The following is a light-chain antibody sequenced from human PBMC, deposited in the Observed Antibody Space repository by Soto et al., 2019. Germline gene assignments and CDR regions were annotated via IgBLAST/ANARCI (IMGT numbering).Light chain of an antibody. V-gene: IGKV3-20*01. Sequence: EIVLTQSPGTLSLSPGERTTLSCRASRSISSKYLAWYQQKLGQAPRLLIYGASSRATGIPDRFSGSGSGTDFTLTISRLDPEDFAVYYCHQYDNSPWTFGQGTKVDIK. CDR1: RSISSKY. J-gene: IGKJ1*01. CDR2: GAS. CDR3: HQYDNSPWT.